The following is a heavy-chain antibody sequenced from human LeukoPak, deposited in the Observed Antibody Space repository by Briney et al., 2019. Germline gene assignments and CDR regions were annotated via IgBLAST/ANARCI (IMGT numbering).Heavy chain of an antibody. CDR2: IYTSGST. CDR3: ARSDY. V-gene: IGHV4-61*02. Sequence: PSQTLSLTCTVSGGSISSGSYYWSWIRQPAGKGLGWIGRIYTSGSTNYNPSLKSRVSISLDTSKNQFSLKLSSVTAADTAVYYCARSDYWGQGTLVTVSS. CDR1: GGSISSGSYY. J-gene: IGHJ4*02.